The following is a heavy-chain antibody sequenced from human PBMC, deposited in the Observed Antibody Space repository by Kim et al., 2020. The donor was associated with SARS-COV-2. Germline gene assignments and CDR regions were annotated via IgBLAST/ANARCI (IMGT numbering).Heavy chain of an antibody. J-gene: IGHJ5*02. D-gene: IGHD5-18*01. Sequence: GGSLRLSCAASGFTFSSYSMNWVRQAPGKGLEWVSYISSSSSTIYYADSVKGRFTISRDNAKNSLYLQMNSLRDEDTAVYYCARDSYGYSYENWFDPWGQGTLVTVSS. CDR2: ISSSSSTI. CDR3: ARDSYGYSYENWFDP. V-gene: IGHV3-48*02. CDR1: GFTFSSYS.